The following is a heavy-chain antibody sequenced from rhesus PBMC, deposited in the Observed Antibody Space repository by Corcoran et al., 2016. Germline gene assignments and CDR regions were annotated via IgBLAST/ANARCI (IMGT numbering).Heavy chain of an antibody. CDR2: IYSGSGNT. V-gene: IGHV4S7*01. D-gene: IGHD6-31*01. J-gene: IGHJ4*01. CDR1: GGSISCGSG. CDR3: ATYSSGCLDY. Sequence: QVQLRESGPGLLQPSETLSLTCAVSGGSISCGSGWGWVRQPPGKGLEWIATIYSGSGNTYYNPSLKSRVTISTDTSKNQFSLTLSSVTAADTAVYYCATYSSGCLDYWGQGVLVTVSS.